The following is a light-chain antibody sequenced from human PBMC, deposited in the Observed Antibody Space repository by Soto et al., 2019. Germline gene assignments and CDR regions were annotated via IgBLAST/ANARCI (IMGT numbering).Light chain of an antibody. CDR1: QSISSW. CDR2: KAS. J-gene: IGKJ2*01. V-gene: IGKV1-5*03. Sequence: DIQMTQSPSTLSASVGDRVTISCRTSQSISSWLAWYQQKPGKAPILLISKASSLQSGVPSRFSGSGSGTEFTLTISSLQPDDFASYYCPLYNSPYAFGQGTKLEIK. CDR3: PLYNSPYA.